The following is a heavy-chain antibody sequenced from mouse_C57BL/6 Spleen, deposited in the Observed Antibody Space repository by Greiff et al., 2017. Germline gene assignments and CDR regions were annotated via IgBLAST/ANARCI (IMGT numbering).Heavy chain of an antibody. Sequence: QVQLQQPGAELVKPGASVKMSCKASGYTFTSSWITWVKQRPGQGLEWIGDIYPGSGSTNYNEKFKSKATLTVDTSSSTAYMQRSSLTSEDSAVYYCARGVYGSSYFDYWGQGTTLTVSS. J-gene: IGHJ2*01. CDR1: GYTFTSSW. CDR3: ARGVYGSSYFDY. D-gene: IGHD1-1*01. V-gene: IGHV1-55*01. CDR2: IYPGSGST.